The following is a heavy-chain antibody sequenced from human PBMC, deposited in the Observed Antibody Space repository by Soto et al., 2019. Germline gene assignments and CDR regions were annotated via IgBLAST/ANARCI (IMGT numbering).Heavy chain of an antibody. J-gene: IGHJ1*01. D-gene: IGHD6-19*01. CDR3: ANIAVAGKDFQH. CDR1: GFTFSSYA. Sequence: GGSLRLSCAASGFTFSSYAMSWVRQAPGKGLEWVSAISGSGGSTYYADSVKGRFTISRHNSKNTLYLQMNSLRAEDTAVYYCANIAVAGKDFQHWGQGTLVTVSS. V-gene: IGHV3-23*01. CDR2: ISGSGGST.